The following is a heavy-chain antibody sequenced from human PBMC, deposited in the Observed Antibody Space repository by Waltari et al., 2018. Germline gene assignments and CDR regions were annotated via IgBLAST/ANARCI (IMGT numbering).Heavy chain of an antibody. J-gene: IGHJ6*02. CDR1: GFTVSSNY. Sequence: EVQLVESGGGLIQPGGSMRLSCAASGFTVSSNYMSWVRQAPGKGLEWVSVIYSVGSTYYADSVKGRFTISRDNSKNTLYLQMNSLRAEDTAVYYCARVHYYYYYGMDVWGQGTTVTVSS. V-gene: IGHV3-53*01. CDR3: ARVHYYYYYGMDV. CDR2: IYSVGST.